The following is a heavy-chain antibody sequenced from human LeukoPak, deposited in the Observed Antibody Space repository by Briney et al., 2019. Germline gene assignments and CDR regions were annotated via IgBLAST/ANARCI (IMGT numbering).Heavy chain of an antibody. CDR2: INPNSGGT. V-gene: IGHV1-2*02. Sequence: GASVKVSCKASGYTFTGYYMHWVRQAPGQGLEWMGWINPNSGGTNYAQKFQGRVTMTRDTSISTAYMELSRLRSDDTAVYYCARDPGLAGTPQEFDYWGQGTLVTVSS. J-gene: IGHJ4*02. CDR3: ARDPGLAGTPQEFDY. D-gene: IGHD6-19*01. CDR1: GYTFTGYY.